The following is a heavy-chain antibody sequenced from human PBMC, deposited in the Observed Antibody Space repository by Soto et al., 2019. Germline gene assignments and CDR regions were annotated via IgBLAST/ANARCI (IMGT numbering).Heavy chain of an antibody. CDR1: GGSISSYH. J-gene: IGHJ4*02. CDR3: ARDGDYGDYLGTDY. Sequence: PSETLSLTCTVSGGSISSYHWSWIRQPAGKGLEWIGRIYTSGSTNYNPSLKSRVTMSVDTSKNQFSLKLSSVTAADTAVYYCARDGDYGDYLGTDYWGQGTLVTVSS. V-gene: IGHV4-4*07. D-gene: IGHD4-17*01. CDR2: IYTSGST.